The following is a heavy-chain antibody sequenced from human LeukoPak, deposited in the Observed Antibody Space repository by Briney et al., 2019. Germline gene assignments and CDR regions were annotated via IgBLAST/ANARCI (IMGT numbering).Heavy chain of an antibody. J-gene: IGHJ4*02. CDR1: GFTFSSYS. V-gene: IGHV3-23*01. Sequence: PGGSLRLSCAASGFTFSSYSMNWVRQAPGKGLEWVSAISGSGGSTYYADSVKGRFTISRDNSKNTLYLQMNSLRAEDTAVYYCAKERQWLVQLLDYWGQGTLVTVSS. CDR2: ISGSGGST. CDR3: AKERQWLVQLLDY. D-gene: IGHD6-19*01.